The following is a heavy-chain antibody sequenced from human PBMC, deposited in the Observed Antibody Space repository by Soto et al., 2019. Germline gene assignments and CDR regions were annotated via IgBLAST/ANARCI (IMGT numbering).Heavy chain of an antibody. CDR3: ARDGDIAAAPGRGFDP. D-gene: IGHD6-13*01. J-gene: IGHJ5*02. Sequence: GASVKVSCKASGYTFTSYGISWVRQAPGQGLEWMGWISAYNGNTNYAQKLQGRVTMTTDTSTSTAYMELRSLRSDDTAVYYCARDGDIAAAPGRGFDPWGQGTLVTVSS. CDR2: ISAYNGNT. V-gene: IGHV1-18*01. CDR1: GYTFTSYG.